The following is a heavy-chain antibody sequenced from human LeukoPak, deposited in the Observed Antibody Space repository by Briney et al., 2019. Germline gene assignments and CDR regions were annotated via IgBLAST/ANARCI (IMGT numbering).Heavy chain of an antibody. CDR2: ISGSGGST. D-gene: IGHD5-24*01. V-gene: IGHV3-23*01. CDR3: AKVEMDNWFDP. CDR1: GFTFSSYA. J-gene: IGHJ5*02. Sequence: GGSLRLSCAASGFTFSSYAMSWVRQPPGKGLEWVSAISGSGGSTYYADSVKGRSTISRDNSKNTLYLQMNSLRAEDTAVYYCAKVEMDNWFDPWGQGTLVTVSS.